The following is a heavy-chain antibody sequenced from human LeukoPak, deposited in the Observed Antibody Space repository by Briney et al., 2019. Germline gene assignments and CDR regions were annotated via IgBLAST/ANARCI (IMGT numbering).Heavy chain of an antibody. D-gene: IGHD3-10*01. CDR2: IIPIFGTA. CDR1: VGTFSSYA. Sequence: GASVKVSCKASVGTFSSYAISWVRQAPGQGLEWMGGIIPIFGTANYAQKFQGRVTITADESTSTAYMELSSLRSEDTAVYYCAGRPRVSGYYYYGMDVWGQGTTVTVSS. V-gene: IGHV1-69*13. J-gene: IGHJ6*02. CDR3: AGRPRVSGYYYYGMDV.